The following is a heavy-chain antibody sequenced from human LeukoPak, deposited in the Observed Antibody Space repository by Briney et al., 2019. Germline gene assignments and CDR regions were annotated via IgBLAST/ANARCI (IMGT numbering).Heavy chain of an antibody. J-gene: IGHJ4*02. Sequence: SSETLSLTCTVSGGSISSYYWSRIRQPPGKGLEWIGYIYYSGSTNYNPSLKSRVTISVDTSKNQFSLKLSSVTAADTAVYYCARNRYSYGLDYWGQGTLVTVSS. V-gene: IGHV4-59*01. CDR2: IYYSGST. D-gene: IGHD5-18*01. CDR1: GGSISSYY. CDR3: ARNRYSYGLDY.